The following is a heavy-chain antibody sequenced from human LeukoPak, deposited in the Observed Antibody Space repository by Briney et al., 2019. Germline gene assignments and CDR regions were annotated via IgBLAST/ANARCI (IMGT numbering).Heavy chain of an antibody. D-gene: IGHD5-12*01. J-gene: IGHJ4*02. CDR3: ARGRGDTGYDTYYLDY. V-gene: IGHV1-69*05. CDR1: GGTFSSYA. CDR2: IIPIFGTA. Sequence: ASVKVSCKASGGTFSSYAISWVRQAPGQGLEWMGRIIPIFGTANYAQKFQGRVTITTDESTSTAYMELSSLRSEDTAVYYCARGRGDTGYDTYYLDYWGQGTLVTVSS.